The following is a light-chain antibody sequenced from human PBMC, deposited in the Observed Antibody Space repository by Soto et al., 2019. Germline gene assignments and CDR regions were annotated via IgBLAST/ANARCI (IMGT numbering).Light chain of an antibody. CDR3: SSYTSSSTPYV. Sequence: QSVLTQPASVSGSPGQSITISCTGTSSDVCGYNYVSWYQQHPGKAPKLMIYEVSNRPSGVSNRFSGSKSGNTASLTISGLQAEDEADYYCSSYTSSSTPYVFGTGPKVTVL. CDR1: SSDVCGYNY. J-gene: IGLJ1*01. CDR2: EVS. V-gene: IGLV2-14*01.